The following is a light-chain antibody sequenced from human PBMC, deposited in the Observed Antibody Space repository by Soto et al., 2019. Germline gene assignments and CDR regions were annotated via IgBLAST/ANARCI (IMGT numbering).Light chain of an antibody. CDR2: DNT. CDR3: QSYDNSLRAYV. Sequence: QSVLTQPPSASGSPGQSVTISCTGTSSDVGGYDVHWYQHLPGTAPTILIFDNTNRPAGVPDRFSGSKSGASASLAISGLQSEDEADYYCQSYDNSLRAYVFGPGTKVTVL. J-gene: IGLJ1*01. CDR1: SSDVGGYD. V-gene: IGLV1-40*01.